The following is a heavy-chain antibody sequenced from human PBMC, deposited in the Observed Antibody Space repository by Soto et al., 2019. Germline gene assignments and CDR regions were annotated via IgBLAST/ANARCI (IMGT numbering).Heavy chain of an antibody. CDR1: GGSISSYY. CDR2: IYYSGST. D-gene: IGHD3-10*01. Sequence: ASETLSLTCTVSGGSISSYYWSWIRQPPGKGLEWIGYIYYSGSTNYNPSLKSRVTISVDTSKNQFSLKLSSVTAADTAVYYCARGGMRGRYYYYYMDVWGKGTTVTVSS. CDR3: ARGGMRGRYYYYYMDV. V-gene: IGHV4-59*12. J-gene: IGHJ6*03.